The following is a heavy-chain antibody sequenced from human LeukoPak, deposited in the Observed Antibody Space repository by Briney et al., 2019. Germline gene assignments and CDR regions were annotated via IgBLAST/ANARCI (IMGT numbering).Heavy chain of an antibody. D-gene: IGHD6-19*01. CDR2: ISSTSSYI. V-gene: IGHV3-21*01. J-gene: IGHJ4*02. CDR3: ARKSSAVAGPFDY. Sequence: GGSLRLSCAASGFTFSSYSMNWVRQAPGKGLEWVSSISSTSSYIYYADSVKGRFTISRDNAKNSLYLQMSSLRAEDTAVYYCARKSSAVAGPFDYWGQGTLVTVSS. CDR1: GFTFSSYS.